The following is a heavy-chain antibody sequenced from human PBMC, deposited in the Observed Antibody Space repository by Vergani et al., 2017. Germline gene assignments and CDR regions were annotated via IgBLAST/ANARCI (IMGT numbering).Heavy chain of an antibody. CDR3: ARDRGTYCGGDCYRGNWFDP. Sequence: QVQLQESGPGLVKPPGTLSLTCAVSGGSLSSSNWWSWVRQPPGKGLEWIGEIYHSGSTNYNPSLKSRVTISVDKSKNQFSLKLSSVTAADTAVYYCARDRGTYCGGDCYRGNWFDPGGQGTLVTVSS. D-gene: IGHD2-21*02. J-gene: IGHJ5*02. CDR1: GGSLSSSNW. CDR2: IYHSGST. V-gene: IGHV4-4*03.